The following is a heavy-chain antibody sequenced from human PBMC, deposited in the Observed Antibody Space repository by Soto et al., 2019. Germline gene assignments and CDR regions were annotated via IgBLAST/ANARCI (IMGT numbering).Heavy chain of an antibody. CDR2: ISAYSDNT. D-gene: IGHD5-12*01. CDR3: ARDRGERGYYLEGPLYHDAFDI. V-gene: IGHV1-18*01. Sequence: AAVKVSCKASGYTYTSYGISWVQEDPGQGLEWTGWISAYSDNTKYAQKMQGRATMTADTSTRKAYMELNSMRSEDTAVYYCARDRGERGYYLEGPLYHDAFDIWGERKKVNVSS. CDR1: GYTYTSYG. J-gene: IGHJ3*02.